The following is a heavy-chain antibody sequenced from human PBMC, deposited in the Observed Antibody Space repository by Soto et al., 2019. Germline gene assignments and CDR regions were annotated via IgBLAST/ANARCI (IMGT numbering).Heavy chain of an antibody. D-gene: IGHD6-19*01. CDR3: ARSRSHWLASDS. J-gene: IGHJ4*02. CDR1: GFSFDYFG. Sequence: GGSLRLSCEASGFSFDYFGMTWVRQAPWKGLEWVSFISSSASYIYYADSVKGRFTVSRDNAKKSLNLQMNSLRAEDTAVYYCARSRSHWLASDSWGQGTLVTVSS. V-gene: IGHV3-21*01. CDR2: ISSSASYI.